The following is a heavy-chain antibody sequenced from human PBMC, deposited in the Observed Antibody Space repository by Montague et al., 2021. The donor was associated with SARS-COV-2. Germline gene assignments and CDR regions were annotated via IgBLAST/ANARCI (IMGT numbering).Heavy chain of an antibody. Sequence: SETLSLTCTVSGASITDFYWSWIRQPPGKGLQWVGYVHHSGITNYNPPLKSRVTISIDTLKSRFSLNLRSVTAADTAVYFCARITEVVPFDFWGRGTLVSVSS. V-gene: IGHV4-59*01. J-gene: IGHJ4*02. CDR3: ARITEVVPFDF. CDR1: GASITDFY. D-gene: IGHD2-15*01. CDR2: VHHSGIT.